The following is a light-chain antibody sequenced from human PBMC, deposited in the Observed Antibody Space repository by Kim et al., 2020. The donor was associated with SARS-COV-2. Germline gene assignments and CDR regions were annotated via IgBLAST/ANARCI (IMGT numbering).Light chain of an antibody. J-gene: IGKJ4*01. V-gene: IGKV3-15*01. CDR2: GAF. CDR3: QQYNNWPPLT. CDR1: QSGSST. Sequence: SPGERATLPCPASQSGSSTLAWYQEKPRQAPRLPISGAFPRATGIPARFSGSVSGTEFHLTISRLESEDLEVYHCQQYNNWPPLTFGGGRKGDIK.